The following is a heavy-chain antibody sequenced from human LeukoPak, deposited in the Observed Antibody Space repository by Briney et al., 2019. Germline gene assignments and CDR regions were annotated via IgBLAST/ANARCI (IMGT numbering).Heavy chain of an antibody. V-gene: IGHV4-39*07. D-gene: IGHD2-2*02. J-gene: IGHJ4*02. CDR2: ISESGTT. CDR3: ARGDYCSSTSCYTRFDY. CDR1: GESTGGERPH. Sequence: SETLSLTCTVYGESTGGERPHWGWIRQPPGKGLEWIASISESGTTYYNPSLKSRVTISVDTSKNQFSLKLSSVTAADTAVYYCARGDYCSSTSCYTRFDYWGQGTLVTVSS.